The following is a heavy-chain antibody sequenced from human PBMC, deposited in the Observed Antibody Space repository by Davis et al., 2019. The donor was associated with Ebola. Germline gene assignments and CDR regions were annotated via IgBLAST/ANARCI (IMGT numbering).Heavy chain of an antibody. J-gene: IGHJ4*02. CDR2: ISSSSSYI. CDR3: AREEDGGKFPTVDFDY. D-gene: IGHD4-23*01. V-gene: IGHV3-21*01. CDR1: GFTFSSYS. Sequence: PGGSLRLSCAASGFTFSSYSMNWVRQAPGKGLEWVSSISSSSSYIYYADSVKGRFTISRDNAKNSLYLQMNSLRAEDTAVYYCAREEDGGKFPTVDFDYWGQGTLVTVSS.